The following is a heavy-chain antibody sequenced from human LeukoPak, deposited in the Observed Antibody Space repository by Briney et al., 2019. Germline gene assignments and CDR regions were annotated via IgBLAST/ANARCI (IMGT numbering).Heavy chain of an antibody. V-gene: IGHV4-59*11. CDR2: IYYSGNT. CDR1: GGSISSHY. Sequence: PSETLSLTCTVSGGSISSHYWSWIRQSPGKGLEWIGYIYYSGNTDYNPSLKSRVTTSVDSTKNHFSLKLRSVTAADTAVYYCARGVSSWLPNDAFDIWGQGTMVTVSS. D-gene: IGHD3-9*01. J-gene: IGHJ3*02. CDR3: ARGVSSWLPNDAFDI.